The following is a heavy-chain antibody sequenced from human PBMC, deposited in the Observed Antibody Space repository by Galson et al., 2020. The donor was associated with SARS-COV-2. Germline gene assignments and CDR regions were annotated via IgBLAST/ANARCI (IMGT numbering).Heavy chain of an antibody. Sequence: GGSLRPSCAASGFTFSSYAMSGVRQAPGKGLKWVSAISGRGGSTYYADSVKGRFTISRDNSKNTLYLQMNSLRAEDTAVYYCAKDRSGGLTKHEEFDYWGQGTLVTVSS. CDR2: ISGRGGST. CDR3: AKDRSGGLTKHEEFDY. V-gene: IGHV3-23*01. CDR1: GFTFSSYA. J-gene: IGHJ4*02. D-gene: IGHD2-15*01.